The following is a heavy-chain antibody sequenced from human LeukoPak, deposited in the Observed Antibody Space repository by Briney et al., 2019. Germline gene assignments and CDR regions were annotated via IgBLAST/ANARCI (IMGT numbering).Heavy chain of an antibody. D-gene: IGHD3-10*01. Sequence: PGGSLRLSCAASGFTVSSNYMSWVRQAPGKGLEWVSVIYSGGSTYYADSVKGRFTISRDNSKNTLYLQMNSLRAEDTAVYYGAVWFGELLDGYYWGQGTLVTVSS. J-gene: IGHJ4*02. CDR2: IYSGGST. V-gene: IGHV3-53*01. CDR3: AVWFGELLDGYY. CDR1: GFTVSSNY.